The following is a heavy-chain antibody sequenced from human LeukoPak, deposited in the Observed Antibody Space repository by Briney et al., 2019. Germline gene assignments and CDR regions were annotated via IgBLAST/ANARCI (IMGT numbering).Heavy chain of an antibody. CDR3: ARDRNGNYGRWGFDY. CDR2: IWYDGSNK. CDR1: GFTSSSYG. Sequence: GGSLRLSCAASGFTSSSYGMHWVRQAPGKGLEWVAVIWYDGSNKYYADSVKGRFTISRDNSKNTLYLQMNSLRAEDTAVYYCARDRNGNYGRWGFDYWGQGTLVTVSS. V-gene: IGHV3-33*01. D-gene: IGHD4-17*01. J-gene: IGHJ4*02.